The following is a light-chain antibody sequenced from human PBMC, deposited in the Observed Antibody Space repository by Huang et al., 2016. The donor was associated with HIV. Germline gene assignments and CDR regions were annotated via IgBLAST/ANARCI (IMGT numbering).Light chain of an antibody. V-gene: IGKV1-39*01. CDR1: QSISSY. J-gene: IGKJ4*01. CDR2: AAS. CDR3: QQSYSTPLT. Sequence: DIQMTQSPSSLSASVGDRVTITCRASQSISSYLNWYQQKPGKAPKLLIYAASSLQSGVPSGFSGSGSGTDFTLTVSNLQPEDFAAYYCQQSYSTPLTFGRGTKVEIK.